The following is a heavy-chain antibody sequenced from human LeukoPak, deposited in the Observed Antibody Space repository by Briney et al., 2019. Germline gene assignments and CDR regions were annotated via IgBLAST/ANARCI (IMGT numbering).Heavy chain of an antibody. D-gene: IGHD3-22*01. J-gene: IGHJ4*02. CDR3: ARHRKDFYDSSGYYTPLDY. CDR2: IYYSGST. CDR1: GGSISSSSNY. V-gene: IGHV4-39*01. Sequence: SETLSLTCTVSGGSISSSSNYWGWIRQPPGKGLEWIGSIYYSGSTYYNPSLKSRVTISVDTSKNQFSLKLSSVTAADTAVYYCARHRKDFYDSSGYYTPLDYWGQGTLVTVSS.